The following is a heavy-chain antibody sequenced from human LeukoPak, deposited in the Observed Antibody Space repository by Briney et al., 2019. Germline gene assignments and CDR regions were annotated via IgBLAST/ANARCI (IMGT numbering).Heavy chain of an antibody. CDR2: IKPDGSDR. V-gene: IGHV3-7*01. Sequence: SGGSLRLSCAASGFTFSNYWMTWVRQSPGKGLEWVAIIKPDGSDRYSVDSEKGRFTVSRDNAKNSLYLQMSSLRDEDTAVYYCARGGHRQKEFWGQGTLVTVSS. D-gene: IGHD3-10*01. CDR1: GFTFSNYW. J-gene: IGHJ4*02. CDR3: ARGGHRQKEF.